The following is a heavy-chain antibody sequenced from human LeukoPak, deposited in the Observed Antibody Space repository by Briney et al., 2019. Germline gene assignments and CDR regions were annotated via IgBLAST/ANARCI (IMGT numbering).Heavy chain of an antibody. CDR2: ISSSGSTI. Sequence: GGSLRLSCAASGFTFSSYSMDWVRQAPGKGLEWVSYISSSGSTIYYADSVKGRFTISRDNAKNSLYLQMNSLRAEDTAVYYCARDHPDSPFSLDYWGQGTLVTVSS. CDR3: ARDHPDSPFSLDY. D-gene: IGHD3-3*02. CDR1: GFTFSSYS. V-gene: IGHV3-48*04. J-gene: IGHJ4*02.